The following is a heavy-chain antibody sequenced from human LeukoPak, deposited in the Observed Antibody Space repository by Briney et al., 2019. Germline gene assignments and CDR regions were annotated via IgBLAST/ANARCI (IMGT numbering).Heavy chain of an antibody. CDR1: GFTFSSYG. D-gene: IGHD3-22*01. CDR2: IRYDGIDK. Sequence: GGSLRLSCAASGFTFSSYGIHWVRQAPGKGLEWVAFIRYDGIDKYYADSVKGRFTISRDNSKNTLYLQMNSLRAEDTAVYYCAKDLVSLTMIVVALDYWGQGTLVTVSS. CDR3: AKDLVSLTMIVVALDY. J-gene: IGHJ4*02. V-gene: IGHV3-30*02.